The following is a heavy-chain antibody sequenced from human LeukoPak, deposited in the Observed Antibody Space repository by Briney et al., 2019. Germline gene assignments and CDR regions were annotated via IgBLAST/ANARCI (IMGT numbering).Heavy chain of an antibody. D-gene: IGHD5-18*01. J-gene: IGHJ4*02. Sequence: PSYTLSLTCTVCGGSISSSSFYERCIRQPPGKGLEWIGSIYYSGSTYYNPSHKSRVTISVGTSKTQSSLKLSSVTAADTAVYYCASIRSYGTYWGQGTLVTVSS. CDR3: ASIRSYGTY. CDR1: GGSISSSSFY. V-gene: IGHV4-39*01. CDR2: IYYSGST.